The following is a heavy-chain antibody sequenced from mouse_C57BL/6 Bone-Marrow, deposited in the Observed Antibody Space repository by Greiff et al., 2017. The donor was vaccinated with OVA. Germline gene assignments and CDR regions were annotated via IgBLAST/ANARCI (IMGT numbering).Heavy chain of an antibody. V-gene: IGHV14-4*01. CDR1: GFNIKDDY. D-gene: IGHD1-1*01. CDR2: IDPENGDT. Sequence: VQLQQSGAELVRPGASVKLSCTASGFNIKDDYMHWVKQRPEQGLEWIGWIDPENGDTEYASKIQGKATITADTSSNTAYLQLSSLTSEDTAVYYCTRYGSSLYYYAMDYWGQGTSVTVSS. J-gene: IGHJ4*01. CDR3: TRYGSSLYYYAMDY.